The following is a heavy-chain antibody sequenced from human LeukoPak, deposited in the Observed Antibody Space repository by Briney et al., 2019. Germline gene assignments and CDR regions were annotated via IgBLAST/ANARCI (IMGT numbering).Heavy chain of an antibody. CDR1: GGSISSSSYY. CDR3: ASLSDCSSTSCYWSYYYYYMDV. V-gene: IGHV4-39*01. CDR2: IYYSGST. D-gene: IGHD2-2*01. J-gene: IGHJ6*03. Sequence: SETLSLTCTVSGGSISSSSYYWGWIRQPPGKGLEWIGSIYYSGSTYYNPSLKSRVTISVDTSKNQFSLKLSSVTAADTAVYYCASLSDCSSTSCYWSYYYYYMDVWGKGTTVTISS.